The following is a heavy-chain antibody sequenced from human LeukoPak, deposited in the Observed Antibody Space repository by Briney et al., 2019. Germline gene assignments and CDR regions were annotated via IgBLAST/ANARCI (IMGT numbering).Heavy chain of an antibody. Sequence: SETLSLTCTVSGGSISSYYWSWIRQPAGKGLEWIGRIYNSENTDYNPSLKSRVTMSLDTSKNRFSLKLTSVTAADTALYYCARDRSSAYYRDYFDYWGQGILVTVSS. CDR3: ARDRSSAYYRDYFDY. D-gene: IGHD3-16*01. J-gene: IGHJ4*02. CDR1: GGSISSYY. CDR2: IYNSENT. V-gene: IGHV4-4*07.